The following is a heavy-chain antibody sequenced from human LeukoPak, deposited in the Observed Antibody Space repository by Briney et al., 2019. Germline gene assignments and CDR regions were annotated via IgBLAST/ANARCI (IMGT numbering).Heavy chain of an antibody. CDR2: ISSSSSYI. Sequence: EGSLRLSCAASGFTFSDYNMNWVRQAPGKGLEWVSSISSSSSYIYYADSVKGRFTISRDNAKNSLYLQMNSLRAEDTAVYYCAREVLYCGGDCYSAFDYWGQGTLVTVSS. V-gene: IGHV3-21*01. CDR3: AREVLYCGGDCYSAFDY. J-gene: IGHJ4*02. D-gene: IGHD2-21*02. CDR1: GFTFSDYN.